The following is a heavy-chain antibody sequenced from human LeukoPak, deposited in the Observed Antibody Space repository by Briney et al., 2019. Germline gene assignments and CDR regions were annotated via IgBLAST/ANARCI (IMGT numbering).Heavy chain of an antibody. D-gene: IGHD1-14*01. J-gene: IGHJ4*02. Sequence: PGRSLRLSCAASGFTFSSYGMHWVRQAPGKGLEWVAVISYDGSNKYYADSVKGRFTISRDNSKNTLYLQMNSLRAEDTAVYYCARDLRPDRRFDYWGQGTLVTVSS. V-gene: IGHV3-30*03. CDR3: ARDLRPDRRFDY. CDR2: ISYDGSNK. CDR1: GFTFSSYG.